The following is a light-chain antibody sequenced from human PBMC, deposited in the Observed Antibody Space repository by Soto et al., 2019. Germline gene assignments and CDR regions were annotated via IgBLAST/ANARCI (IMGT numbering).Light chain of an antibody. CDR3: SSYTTSTTLEV. J-gene: IGLJ2*01. V-gene: IGLV2-14*01. CDR2: DVN. CDR1: SSDVGGYNY. Sequence: QSVLTQPASVSGSPGQSITISCTGTSSDVGGYNYVSWYQQHPGKAPKLMIFDVNNRPSGVSNRLAGSKSGNTASLTISGLRAEDEADYYCSSYTTSTTLEVFGGGTKLTVL.